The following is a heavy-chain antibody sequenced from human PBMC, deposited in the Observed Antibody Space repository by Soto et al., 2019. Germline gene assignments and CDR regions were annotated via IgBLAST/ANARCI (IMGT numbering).Heavy chain of an antibody. CDR2: ISGGGDSP. Sequence: EVQLLESGGGLVQPGGSLRLSCAASGFTFSTNSMTWVRQAPGKGLEWVCGISGGGDSPHYADSVKGRFTISRDNSKNMVYLQMNSLTADDTAVYFCSKWDGYGDQWGQGTLVTVSS. CDR3: SKWDGYGDQ. J-gene: IGHJ5*02. D-gene: IGHD5-12*01. CDR1: GFTFSTNS. V-gene: IGHV3-23*01.